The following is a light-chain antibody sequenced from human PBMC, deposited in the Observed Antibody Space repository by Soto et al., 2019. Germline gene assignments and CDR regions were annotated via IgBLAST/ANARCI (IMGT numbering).Light chain of an antibody. V-gene: IGKV3D-15*01. CDR1: QSVSIN. CDR2: GAS. J-gene: IGKJ3*01. Sequence: EIVMTQSPVTLSVSPGERATLFCRASQSVSINLAWYQQKPGQAPRLLIHGASTRATGIPARFSGSGSGTDFTLTISSLQSEDFAVYYCQQYNDRPPIFTFGPGTKVDLK. CDR3: QQYNDRPPIFT.